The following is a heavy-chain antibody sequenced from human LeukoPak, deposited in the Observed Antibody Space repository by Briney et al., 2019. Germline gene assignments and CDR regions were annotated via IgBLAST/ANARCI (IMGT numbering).Heavy chain of an antibody. CDR3: ASHQLLVRALQD. Sequence: GGSLRLSCAASGFTFSSFTMHWVRQAPGKGLEWVAVISYDGSNKYYADSVKGRFTISRDNSKNTLYLQMNSLRAEDTAVYYCASHQLLVRALQDWGQGTLVAVSS. CDR1: GFTFSSFT. CDR2: ISYDGSNK. V-gene: IGHV3-30-3*01. D-gene: IGHD2-2*01. J-gene: IGHJ1*01.